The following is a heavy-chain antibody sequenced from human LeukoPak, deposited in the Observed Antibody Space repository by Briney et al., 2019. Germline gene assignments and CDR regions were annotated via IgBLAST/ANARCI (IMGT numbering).Heavy chain of an antibody. CDR1: GGSFSGYY. CDR3: ARTREKGGYYYHDAFDI. CDR2: ISHSGST. V-gene: IGHV4-34*01. D-gene: IGHD3-22*01. J-gene: IGHJ3*02. Sequence: SETLSLTCAVYGGSFSGYYWSWIRQPPGKGLEWIGEISHSGSTNYNPSLKNRVTISVDTSKNQFSLKLSSVSAADTAVYYCARTREKGGYYYHDAFDIWGQGTMVTVSS.